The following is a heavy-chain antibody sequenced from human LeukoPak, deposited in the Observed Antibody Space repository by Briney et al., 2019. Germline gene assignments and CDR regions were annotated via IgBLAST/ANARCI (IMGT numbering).Heavy chain of an antibody. CDR2: INSDGSST. D-gene: IGHD2-2*01. Sequence: GGSLRLSCAASGFTFSSYGMHWVRQAPGKGLVWVSHINSDGSSTSHADSVKGRFTISRDNAKSTLYLQMNSLRAEDTAVYYCAARGYCSSTSCLLEYWGQGTLVTVSS. CDR1: GFTFSSYG. V-gene: IGHV3-74*01. J-gene: IGHJ4*02. CDR3: AARGYCSSTSCLLEY.